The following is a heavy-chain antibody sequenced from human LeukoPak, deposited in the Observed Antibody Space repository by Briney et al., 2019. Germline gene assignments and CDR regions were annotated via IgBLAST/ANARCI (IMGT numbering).Heavy chain of an antibody. CDR2: IYYSGST. D-gene: IGHD5-24*01. J-gene: IGHJ4*02. CDR3: ARVGDGYNTPDY. CDR1: GGSISSYY. V-gene: IGHV4-59*01. Sequence: PSETLSLTCTVSGGSISSYYWSWIRQPPGKGLEWIGYIYYSGSTNYNPPLKSRVTISVDTSKNQFSLKLSSVTAADTAVYYCARVGDGYNTPDYWGQGTLVTVSS.